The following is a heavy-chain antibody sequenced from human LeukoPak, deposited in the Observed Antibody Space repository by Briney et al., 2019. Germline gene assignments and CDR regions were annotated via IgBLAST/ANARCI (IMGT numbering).Heavy chain of an antibody. CDR2: IKQDGSEK. CDR3: ASIYSSGWQRDY. J-gene: IGHJ4*02. D-gene: IGHD6-19*01. Sequence: GGSLRLSCAASGFTFSSYWMSWVRQAPGKGLEWVANIKQDGSEKYYVDSVKGRFTISRDNAKNSLYLQMNSLRAEDTAVYYRASIYSSGWQRDYWGQGTLVTVSS. CDR1: GFTFSSYW. V-gene: IGHV3-7*01.